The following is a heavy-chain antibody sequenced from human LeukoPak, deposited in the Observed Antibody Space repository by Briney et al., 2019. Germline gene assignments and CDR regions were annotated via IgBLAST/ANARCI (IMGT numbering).Heavy chain of an antibody. J-gene: IGHJ4*02. Sequence: PGGSLRLSCAASGFTVSSNYMSWVRQAPGKGLEWVSVIYSGGRTYYADSVKGRFTISRDNSKNTLYLQMNSLRAEDTAVYYCARDLRYYDSGAYYFDSWGQGTLVTVSS. D-gene: IGHD3-22*01. V-gene: IGHV3-66*01. CDR1: GFTVSSNY. CDR3: ARDLRYYDSGAYYFDS. CDR2: IYSGGRT.